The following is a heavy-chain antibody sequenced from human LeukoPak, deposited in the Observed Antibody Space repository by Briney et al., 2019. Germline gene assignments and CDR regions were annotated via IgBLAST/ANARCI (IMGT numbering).Heavy chain of an antibody. V-gene: IGHV3-15*01. CDR2: IKSKTDGGTT. CDR3: AKSPIAVAGTSARGWFDP. J-gene: IGHJ5*02. CDR1: GFTFSNAW. Sequence: GGSLRLSCAASGFTFSNAWMSWVRQAPGKGLEWVGRIKSKTDGGTTDYAAPVKGRFTISRDNSKNTLYLQMNSLRAEDTAVYYCAKSPIAVAGTSARGWFDPWGQGTLVTVSS. D-gene: IGHD6-19*01.